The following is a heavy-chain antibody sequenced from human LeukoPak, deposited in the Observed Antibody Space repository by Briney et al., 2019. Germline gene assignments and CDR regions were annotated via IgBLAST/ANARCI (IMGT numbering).Heavy chain of an antibody. D-gene: IGHD6-19*01. V-gene: IGHV6-1*01. CDR2: TYYRSKWFN. CDR3: ARTSGYFDY. J-gene: IGHJ4*02. Sequence: SQTLSVTCVISGDSVSSKRAAWNWIRQSPSRGLEWLGRTYYRSKWFNDYAVSVKGRITINPDTSKNQFSLQLNSVTPEDTAVYFCARTSGYFDYWGQGTLVTVSS. CDR1: GDSVSSKRAA.